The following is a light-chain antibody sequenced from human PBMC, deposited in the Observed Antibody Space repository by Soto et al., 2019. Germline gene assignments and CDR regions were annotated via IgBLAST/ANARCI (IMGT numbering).Light chain of an antibody. J-gene: IGKJ3*01. CDR2: WAS. CDR3: QQYYSPPVT. V-gene: IGKV4-1*01. CDR1: QSVLYSSNNKNH. Sequence: DIVMTQSPDSLAVSLGERATINCKSSQSVLYSSNNKNHLAWYQQKPGQPPKLLIYWASTRESGVPDRFSGSGSGPDFTLTISSLQAEDVAVYYCQQYYSPPVTFGPGTKVDIK.